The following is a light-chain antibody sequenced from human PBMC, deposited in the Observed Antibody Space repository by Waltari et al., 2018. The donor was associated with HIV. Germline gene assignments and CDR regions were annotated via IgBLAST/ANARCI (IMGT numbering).Light chain of an antibody. V-gene: IGKV3-15*01. CDR1: QRVSSN. J-gene: IGKJ5*01. Sequence: EIVMTQSPATLSVSPGERATLSCRASQRVSSNLAWYPPNPGQAPRLLIYGASTRATGIPARFSGSGSGTDFTLTISSLQSEDFAVYYCQQYNNWPPITFGQGTRLEIK. CDR2: GAS. CDR3: QQYNNWPPIT.